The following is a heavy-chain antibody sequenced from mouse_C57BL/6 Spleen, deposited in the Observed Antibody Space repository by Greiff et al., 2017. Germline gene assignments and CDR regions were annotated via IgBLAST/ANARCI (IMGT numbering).Heavy chain of an antibody. CDR2: INYDGSST. D-gene: IGHD2-4*01. Sequence: EVQLQESEGGLVQPGSSMKLSCTASGFTFSDSYMAWVRQVPEKGLEWVANINYDGSSTYYLDSLKSRFIISRDNAKNILYLQMSSLKSEDTATYYCARGDYAWYFDVWGTGTTVTVSS. CDR3: ARGDYAWYFDV. J-gene: IGHJ1*03. CDR1: GFTFSDSY. V-gene: IGHV5-16*01.